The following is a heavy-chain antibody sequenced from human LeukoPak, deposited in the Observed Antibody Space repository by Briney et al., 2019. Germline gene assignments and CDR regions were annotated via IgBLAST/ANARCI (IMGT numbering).Heavy chain of an antibody. Sequence: GRSLRLSCAASGFTFDDYAMHWVRQAPGKGLEWVSGISWNSGSIGYADSVKGRFTISRDNAKNSLYLQMNSLRAEDTALYYCARRGYSGYVPFDYWGQGTLVTVSS. CDR2: ISWNSGSI. D-gene: IGHD5-12*01. CDR3: ARRGYSGYVPFDY. CDR1: GFTFDDYA. V-gene: IGHV3-9*01. J-gene: IGHJ4*02.